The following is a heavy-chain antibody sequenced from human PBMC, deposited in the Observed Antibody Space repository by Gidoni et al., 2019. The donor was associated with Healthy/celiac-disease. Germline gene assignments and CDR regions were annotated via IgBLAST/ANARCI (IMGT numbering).Heavy chain of an antibody. V-gene: IGHV3-9*01. D-gene: IGHD1-1*01. J-gene: IGHJ4*02. CDR2: ISWNSGSI. CDR1: GFTFDDYA. CDR3: AAGGTSGPFDY. Sequence: EVQLVESGGGLVQPGRFLRLSCAPSGFTFDDYARHWVRQAPGKGRELVSGISWNSGSIGYADSVKGRFTISRDNAKNSLYLQMNSLRAEDTALYYCAAGGTSGPFDYWGQGTLVTVSS.